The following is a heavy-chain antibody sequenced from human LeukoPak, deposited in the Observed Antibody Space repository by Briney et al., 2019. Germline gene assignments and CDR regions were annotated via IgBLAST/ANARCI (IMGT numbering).Heavy chain of an antibody. Sequence: ASVKVSCKASGYTFTGYYMHWVRQAPGQGLEWMGWVNLNSGGTNYAQKFQGRVTMTRDTSISTAYMELSRLRSDDTAVYYCARDSSSGWPKYYFDYWGQGTLVTVSS. CDR1: GYTFTGYY. V-gene: IGHV1-2*02. CDR3: ARDSSSGWPKYYFDY. D-gene: IGHD6-19*01. CDR2: VNLNSGGT. J-gene: IGHJ4*02.